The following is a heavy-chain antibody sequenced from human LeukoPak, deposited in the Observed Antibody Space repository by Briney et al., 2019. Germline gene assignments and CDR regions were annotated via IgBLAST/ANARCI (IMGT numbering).Heavy chain of an antibody. V-gene: IGHV1-24*01. CDR3: ATDQTMVRDWGAFDI. D-gene: IGHD3-10*01. J-gene: IGHJ3*02. CDR1: GYTLTELS. Sequence: ASVKVSCKVSGYTLTELSMHWVRQAPGKGLEWMGGFDPEDGETIYAQKFQGRVTMTEDTSTDTAYMELSSLRSEDTAVYYCATDQTMVRDWGAFDIWGQGTMVTVSS. CDR2: FDPEDGET.